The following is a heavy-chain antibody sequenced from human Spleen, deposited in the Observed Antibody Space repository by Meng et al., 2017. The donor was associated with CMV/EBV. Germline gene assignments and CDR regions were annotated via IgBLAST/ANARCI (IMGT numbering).Heavy chain of an antibody. CDR2: IYNDDST. J-gene: IGHJ4*02. D-gene: IGHD2/OR15-2a*01. V-gene: IGHV3-53*05. Sequence: GGSLRLSCVGSGFSVSSNYMSWVRQAPGKGLEWVSVIYNDDSTHYADSVKGRFTISRDNSKNTLCRQMNSLRPEDTAVYYCAKCVTVRWYFDYWGQGTLVTVSS. CDR1: GFSVSSNY. CDR3: AKCVTVRWYFDY.